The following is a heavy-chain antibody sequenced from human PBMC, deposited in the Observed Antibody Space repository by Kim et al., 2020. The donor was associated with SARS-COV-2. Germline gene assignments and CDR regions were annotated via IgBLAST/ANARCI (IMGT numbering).Heavy chain of an antibody. D-gene: IGHD3-10*02. V-gene: IGHV3-74*01. CDR3: ARGMFSSGFDV. J-gene: IGHJ6*02. CDR2: ISNGGSST. CDR1: GFTLNTYW. Sequence: GGSLRLSCVASGFTLNTYWINWVRQAPGKGLVWVSRISNGGSSTHYVDSVKGRFTMSRDNAENTVILQMHSLRAEDTAVYYCARGMFSSGFDVWGQGTTVTISS.